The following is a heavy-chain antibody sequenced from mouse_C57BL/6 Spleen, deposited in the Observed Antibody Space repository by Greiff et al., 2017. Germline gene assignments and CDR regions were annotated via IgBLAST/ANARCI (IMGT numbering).Heavy chain of an antibody. J-gene: IGHJ2*01. D-gene: IGHD1-1*01. CDR1: GYAFSSSW. CDR2: IYPGDGDT. Sequence: QVQLKQSGPELVKPGASVKISCKASGYAFSSSWMNWVKQRPGKGLEWIGRIYPGDGDTNYNGKFKGKATLTADTSSSTAYMQLSSLTSEDSAVYFCARDYGSSYADYWGQGTTLTVSS. CDR3: ARDYGSSYADY. V-gene: IGHV1-82*01.